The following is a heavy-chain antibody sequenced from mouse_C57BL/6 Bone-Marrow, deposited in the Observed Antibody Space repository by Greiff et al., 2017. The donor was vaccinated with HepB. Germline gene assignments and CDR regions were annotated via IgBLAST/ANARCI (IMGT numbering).Heavy chain of an antibody. V-gene: IGHV14-3*01. CDR2: IDPANGKT. CDR1: GFNIKNTY. CDR3: ATYYDYDLYYAIDY. J-gene: IGHJ4*01. D-gene: IGHD2-4*01. Sequence: VQLQQSVAKLVRPGASVKLSCTASGFNIKNTYMHWVKQKPEQGLEWIGRIDPANGKTKYAPKFQGKATITADTSSNTAYLQLSSLTSEDTAIYYCATYYDYDLYYAIDYGGQGTSVTVSS.